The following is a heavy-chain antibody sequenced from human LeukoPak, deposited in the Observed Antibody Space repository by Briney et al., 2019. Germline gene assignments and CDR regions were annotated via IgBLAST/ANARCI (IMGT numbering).Heavy chain of an antibody. CDR3: AKLPLYYYDSSGYYLDY. CDR2: ISGSGGST. Sequence: PGGSLRLSCAASGFTFRNHAMNWVRQAPGKGLEWVSAISGSGGSTYYADPVKGRFTISRDNSKNTLYLQMNSLRAEDTAVYYCAKLPLYYYDSSGYYLDYWGQGTLVTVSS. D-gene: IGHD3-22*01. J-gene: IGHJ4*02. V-gene: IGHV3-23*01. CDR1: GFTFRNHA.